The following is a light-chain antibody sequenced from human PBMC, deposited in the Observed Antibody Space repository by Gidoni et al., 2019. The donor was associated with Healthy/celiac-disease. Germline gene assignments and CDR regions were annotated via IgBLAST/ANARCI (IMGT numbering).Light chain of an antibody. CDR3: QKYNSAPQT. J-gene: IGKJ1*01. CDR2: AAS. CDR1: QGISNY. V-gene: IGKV1-27*01. Sequence: DMQMTQTPSSLSASVGDRVTITCRASQGISNYLAWYQQKPGKVPKLLIYAASTLQSGPPSRFSGSGSGTDFTLTISSLQPEDVATYYCQKYNSAPQTFGQGTKVEIK.